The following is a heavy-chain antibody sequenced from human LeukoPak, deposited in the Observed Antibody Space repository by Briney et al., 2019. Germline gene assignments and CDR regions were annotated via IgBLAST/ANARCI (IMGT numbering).Heavy chain of an antibody. V-gene: IGHV3-15*01. Sequence: GSLRLSCAASGFTFSSYAMHWVRQAPGKGLEWVGRIKSKTDGGTTDYAAPVKGRFTISRDDSKNTLYLQMNSLKTEDTAVYYCTTWEEWDFDYWGQGTLVTVSS. D-gene: IGHD1-26*01. CDR2: IKSKTDGGTT. CDR3: TTWEEWDFDY. CDR1: GFTFSSYA. J-gene: IGHJ4*02.